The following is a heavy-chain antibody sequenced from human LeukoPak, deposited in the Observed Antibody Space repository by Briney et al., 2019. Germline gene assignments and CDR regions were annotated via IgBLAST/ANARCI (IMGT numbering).Heavy chain of an antibody. J-gene: IGHJ4*02. Sequence: ASVKVSCKASGYTFTSYGISWVRQAPGQGLEWMGWISPNSGGTNYAQKFQDWVTMTRDTSVSTAYMELSRLRSDDTAVYYCARDEEGVAAADYWGQGTLVTVSS. V-gene: IGHV1-2*04. CDR1: GYTFTSYG. CDR3: ARDEEGVAAADY. D-gene: IGHD6-13*01. CDR2: ISPNSGGT.